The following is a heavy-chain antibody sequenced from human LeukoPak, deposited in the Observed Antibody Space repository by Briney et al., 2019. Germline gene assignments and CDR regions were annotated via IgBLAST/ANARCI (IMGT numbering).Heavy chain of an antibody. V-gene: IGHV4-34*01. CDR3: ARGKDFQH. J-gene: IGHJ1*01. CDR1: GGSFSGYY. Sequence: SPSETLSLTCAVYGGSFSGYYWSWIRQPPGKGLEWIGEINHSGSTNYNPSLKSRVTISVDTSKNQFSLKLSSVTAADTAVYYCARGKDFQHWARAPWSPSPQ. CDR2: INHSGST.